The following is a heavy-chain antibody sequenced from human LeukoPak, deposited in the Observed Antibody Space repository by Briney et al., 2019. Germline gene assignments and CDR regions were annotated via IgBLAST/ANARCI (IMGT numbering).Heavy chain of an antibody. J-gene: IGHJ4*02. Sequence: SETLSLTCAVYVGSFSGYYWNWIRQPPGKGLEWIGEINHSGNTKYNPSLKSRVTISVDSSKNQFSLKLSSVTAADTAVYYCARARSAAGNFDYWGQGTLVTVSS. D-gene: IGHD6-13*01. CDR1: VGSFSGYY. V-gene: IGHV4-34*01. CDR3: ARARSAAGNFDY. CDR2: INHSGNT.